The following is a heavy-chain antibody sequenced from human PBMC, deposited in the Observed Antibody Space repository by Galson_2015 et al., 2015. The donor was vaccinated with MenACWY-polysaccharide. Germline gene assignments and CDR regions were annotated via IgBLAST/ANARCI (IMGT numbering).Heavy chain of an antibody. D-gene: IGHD6-19*01. J-gene: IGHJ5*02. V-gene: IGHV1-2*02. CDR2: INPNSGAT. Sequence: WMGWINPNSGATHYAQKFQGRITMTRDTSISTAYMEMTRLKSDDTAVYYCARVRLGGWLDNWFDPWGQGTLVTVSS. CDR3: ARVRLGGWLDNWFDP.